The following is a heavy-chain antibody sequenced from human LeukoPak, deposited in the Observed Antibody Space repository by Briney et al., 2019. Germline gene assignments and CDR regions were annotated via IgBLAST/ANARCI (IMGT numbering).Heavy chain of an antibody. V-gene: IGHV4-39*01. Sequence: TETLSLTCTVSGGSISSNNYCWGWIRQPPGKGLEWIGSVCSSGNTYYNPSLKCRLSISVDTSKNQFSLKMRSVTAADTALFYCARHQRSLYVWGSYRYSPTQHFQQWGQGTLVTVSS. D-gene: IGHD3-16*02. CDR3: ARHQRSLYVWGSYRYSPTQHFQQ. CDR2: VCSSGNT. CDR1: GGSISSNNYC. J-gene: IGHJ1*01.